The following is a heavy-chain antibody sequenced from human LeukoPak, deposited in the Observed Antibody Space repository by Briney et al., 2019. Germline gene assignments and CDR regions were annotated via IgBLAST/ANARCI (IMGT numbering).Heavy chain of an antibody. CDR3: ARDRGDYGTTYYYYYMDV. D-gene: IGHD4-17*01. J-gene: IGHJ6*03. CDR2: IIPIFGTA. Sequence: SVKVSCKASGGTFSSYAISWVRQAPGQGLEWMGGIIPIFGTANYAQKFQGRVTITTDESTSTAYMELSSLRSEDTAVYYCARDRGDYGTTYYYYYMDVWGKGTTVTVSS. V-gene: IGHV1-69*05. CDR1: GGTFSSYA.